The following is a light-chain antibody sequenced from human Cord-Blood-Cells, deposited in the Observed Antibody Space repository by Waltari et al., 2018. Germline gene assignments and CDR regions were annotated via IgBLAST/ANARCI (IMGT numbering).Light chain of an antibody. J-gene: IGLJ3*02. CDR1: SSDVGSYNL. Sequence: QSALTQPASVSGSPGQSITISCTGTSSDVGSYNLVSWYQQHPGKAPKLMIYEGSKRPSGVSNRFSVSKSGNTASLTISGLQAEDEADYYCCSDAGSSTLWVFGGGTKLTVL. CDR3: CSDAGSSTLWV. CDR2: EGS. V-gene: IGLV2-23*01.